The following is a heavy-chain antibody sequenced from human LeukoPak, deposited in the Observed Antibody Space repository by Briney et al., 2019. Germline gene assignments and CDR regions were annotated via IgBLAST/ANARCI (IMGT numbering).Heavy chain of an antibody. Sequence: PSETLSLTCTVSGGSISSSSYFWGWIRQPTGKGLEWIGSIYYSGSTYYKPSLKSRVTISVDTSKNQFSLKLSSVTAADTAVYYCVRLVRYGMDVWGQGTTVTVSS. CDR2: IYYSGST. D-gene: IGHD1-26*01. CDR3: VRLVRYGMDV. J-gene: IGHJ6*02. V-gene: IGHV4-39*01. CDR1: GGSISSSSYF.